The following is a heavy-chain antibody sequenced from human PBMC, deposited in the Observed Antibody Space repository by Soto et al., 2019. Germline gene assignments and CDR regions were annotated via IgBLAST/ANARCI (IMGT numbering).Heavy chain of an antibody. Sequence: EVQLLESGGGLVQPGESLRLSCAASGFTFSSYAMSWVRQAPGKGLEWVSVISGSDDSTYYADSVKGRFTISRDNSNNTLYLQMNSLRAEDTAVYYCAKRSSSSTFDYWCQGTLVTVSS. CDR1: GFTFSSYA. J-gene: IGHJ4*02. CDR3: AKRSSSSTFDY. CDR2: ISGSDDST. V-gene: IGHV3-23*01. D-gene: IGHD6-6*01.